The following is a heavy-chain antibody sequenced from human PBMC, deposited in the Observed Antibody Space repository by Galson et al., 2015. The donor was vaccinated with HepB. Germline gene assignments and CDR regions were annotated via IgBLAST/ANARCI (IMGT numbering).Heavy chain of an antibody. CDR3: ARDRYEVVAATVFDY. CDR1: GFTFSTYS. Sequence: SLRLSCAASGFTFSTYSVNWVRQAPGKGLEWVSYISSSSSTIYYADSVKGRFTISRDNAKNSLYLQMNSLRSEDTAVYYCARDRYEVVAATVFDYWGQGTLVTVSS. D-gene: IGHD2-15*01. V-gene: IGHV3-48*04. J-gene: IGHJ4*02. CDR2: ISSSSSTI.